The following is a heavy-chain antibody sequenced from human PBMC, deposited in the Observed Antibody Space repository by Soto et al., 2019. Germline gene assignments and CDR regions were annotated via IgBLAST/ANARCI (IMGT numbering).Heavy chain of an antibody. J-gene: IGHJ4*02. Sequence: PLETLSLTCTVSGGSISSNYWTWIRQPPGKGLEWIGYVYNSGSTNYNPSLKSRVTISEDTSKSQFSLKVNSMTAADTAVYYCARYRREAVAGYTPDNWGQGILVTVSS. CDR2: VYNSGST. CDR1: GGSISSNY. V-gene: IGHV4-59*01. CDR3: ARYRREAVAGYTPDN. D-gene: IGHD6-13*01.